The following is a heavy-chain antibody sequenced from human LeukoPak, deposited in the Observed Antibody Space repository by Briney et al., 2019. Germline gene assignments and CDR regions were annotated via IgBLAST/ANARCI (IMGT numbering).Heavy chain of an antibody. J-gene: IGHJ4*02. CDR2: IYYSGST. Sequence: SETLSLTCTVSGGSISSSSYYWGWIRQPPGKGLEWIGSIYYSGSTYYNPSLKSRVTISVDTSKNQFSLKLSSVTAADTAVYYCARPRIAAAGPFDYWGQGTLVTVSS. V-gene: IGHV4-39*01. CDR1: GGSISSSSYY. D-gene: IGHD6-13*01. CDR3: ARPRIAAAGPFDY.